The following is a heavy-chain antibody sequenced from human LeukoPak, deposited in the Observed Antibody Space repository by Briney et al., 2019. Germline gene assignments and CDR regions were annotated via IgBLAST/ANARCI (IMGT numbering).Heavy chain of an antibody. CDR3: ARGPLYFFDY. Sequence: GASVKVSCKASGYTFTGYYMHWMRQAPGQGLEWMGWINPNSGGTNYAQKFQGWVTMTRDTSIGTAYMELSRLRSDDTAVYYCARGPLYFFDYWGQGTLVTVSS. V-gene: IGHV1-2*04. CDR2: INPNSGGT. CDR1: GYTFTGYY. J-gene: IGHJ4*02.